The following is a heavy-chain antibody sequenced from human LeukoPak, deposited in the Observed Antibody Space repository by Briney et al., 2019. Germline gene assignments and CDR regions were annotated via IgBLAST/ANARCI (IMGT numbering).Heavy chain of an antibody. CDR2: IYYSGST. D-gene: IGHD5-24*01. Sequence: SETLSLTCTVSGGSIGSSSYYWGWIRQPPGKGLEWIGGIYYSGSTYYNPSLRSRVTISLDTSKKQFSLKVSSVTAADTAVYYCARGRDGYNYPDAFDIWGQGTMVTVSS. CDR3: ARGRDGYNYPDAFDI. V-gene: IGHV4-39*07. J-gene: IGHJ3*02. CDR1: GGSIGSSSYY.